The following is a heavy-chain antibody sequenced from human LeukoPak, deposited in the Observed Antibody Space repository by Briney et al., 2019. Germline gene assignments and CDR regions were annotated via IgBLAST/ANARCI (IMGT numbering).Heavy chain of an antibody. V-gene: IGHV3-9*03. CDR1: GFTFDDYA. Sequence: QPGGSLRLSCAASGFTFDDYAMHWVRQAPGKGLEWVSGISWNSGSIGYADSVKGRFTISRDNAKNSLYLQMNSLRAEDMALYYCAKAGSWDPRVFDYWGQGTLVTVSS. D-gene: IGHD6-13*01. J-gene: IGHJ4*02. CDR2: ISWNSGSI. CDR3: AKAGSWDPRVFDY.